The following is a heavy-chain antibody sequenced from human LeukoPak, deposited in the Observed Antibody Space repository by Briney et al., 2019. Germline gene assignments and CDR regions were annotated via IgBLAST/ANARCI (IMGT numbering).Heavy chain of an antibody. Sequence: PSETLSLTCTVSGGSISSYYWSWIRQPPGKGLEWIGYIYYSGSTNYNPSLKSRVTISVDTSKNQFSLKLSSVTAADTAVYHCARTSYYGSGSYNWFDPWGQGTLVTVSS. J-gene: IGHJ5*02. CDR3: ARTSYYGSGSYNWFDP. V-gene: IGHV4-59*01. CDR2: IYYSGST. CDR1: GGSISSYY. D-gene: IGHD3-10*01.